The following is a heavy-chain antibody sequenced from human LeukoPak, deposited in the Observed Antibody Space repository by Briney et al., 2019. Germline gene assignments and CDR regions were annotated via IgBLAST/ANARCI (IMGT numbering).Heavy chain of an antibody. Sequence: GASVKVSCKASGYTFTSYAMHWVRQAPGQRLEWMGWINAGNGNTKYSQKFQSRVTITRDTSASTAYMELSSLRSEDTAVYYCARAIIAAADSNWFDPWGQGTLVTVSS. CDR3: ARAIIAAADSNWFDP. J-gene: IGHJ5*02. V-gene: IGHV1-3*01. CDR1: GYTFTSYA. D-gene: IGHD6-13*01. CDR2: INAGNGNT.